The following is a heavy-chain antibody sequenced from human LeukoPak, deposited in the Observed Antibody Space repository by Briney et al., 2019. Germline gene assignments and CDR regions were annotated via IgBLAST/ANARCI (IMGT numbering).Heavy chain of an antibody. D-gene: IGHD2-15*01. CDR2: IYYSGST. CDR3: ARRACSGGSCPFDY. V-gene: IGHV4-59*01. Sequence: SETLSLTCTASGGSISSYYWSWIRQPPGKGLEWIGYIYYSGSTNYNPSLKSRVTISVDTSKNQFSLKLSSVTAADTAVYYCARRACSGGSCPFDYWGQGTLVTVSS. CDR1: GGSISSYY. J-gene: IGHJ4*02.